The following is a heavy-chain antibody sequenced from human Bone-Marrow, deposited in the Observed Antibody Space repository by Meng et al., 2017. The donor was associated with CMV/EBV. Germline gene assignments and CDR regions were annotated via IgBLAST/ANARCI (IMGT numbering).Heavy chain of an antibody. CDR3: ASQIVVVPAAMRDYYYGMDV. CDR1: GYTFTGYY. Sequence: ASVKVSCKASGYTFTGYYMHWVRQAPGQGLEWMGWINPNSGGTNYAQKFQGRVTMTRDTSISTVYMELSRLRSDDTAVYYCASQIVVVPAAMRDYYYGMDVWGQGTTVTVSS. J-gene: IGHJ6*02. V-gene: IGHV1-2*02. D-gene: IGHD2-2*01. CDR2: INPNSGGT.